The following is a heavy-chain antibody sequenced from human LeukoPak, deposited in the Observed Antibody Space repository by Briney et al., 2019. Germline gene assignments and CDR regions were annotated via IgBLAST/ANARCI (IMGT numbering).Heavy chain of an antibody. Sequence: GGPLRLSCAASGFTFSSYGMSWVRQAPGKGLEWVSAISGSGGSTYYADSVKGRFTISRDNSKNTLYLQMNSLRAEDTAVYYCARAGMVRARPTFTRKEAYYYYMDVWGKGTTVTVSS. V-gene: IGHV3-23*01. CDR3: ARAGMVRARPTFTRKEAYYYYMDV. D-gene: IGHD3-10*01. J-gene: IGHJ6*03. CDR2: ISGSGGST. CDR1: GFTFSSYG.